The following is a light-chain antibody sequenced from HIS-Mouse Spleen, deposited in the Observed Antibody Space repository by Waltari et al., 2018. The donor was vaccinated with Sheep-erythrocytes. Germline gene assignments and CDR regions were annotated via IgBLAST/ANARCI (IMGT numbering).Light chain of an antibody. Sequence: EIVMTQSPATLSVSQGERATLSCRASQSFSSNLAWYQQKPGQAPRLLIYGASTRATGIPARFSGSGSGTEFTLTISSMQSEDFAVYYCQQYNNWPRTFGQGTKVEIK. J-gene: IGKJ1*01. V-gene: IGKV3-15*01. CDR2: GAS. CDR1: QSFSSN. CDR3: QQYNNWPRT.